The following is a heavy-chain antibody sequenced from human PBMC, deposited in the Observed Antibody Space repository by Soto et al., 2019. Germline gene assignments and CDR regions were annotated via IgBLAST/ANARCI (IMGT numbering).Heavy chain of an antibody. CDR2: INHSGST. Sequence: SETLSLTCAVYCGSFSGYYWSWIRQPPGKGLEWIGEINHSGSTNYNPSLKSRVTISVDTSKNQFSLKLSSGTAADTAVYYCARGPVTIFGVARGWFDPWGQGTLVTVSS. CDR1: CGSFSGYY. J-gene: IGHJ5*02. V-gene: IGHV4-34*01. CDR3: ARGPVTIFGVARGWFDP. D-gene: IGHD3-3*01.